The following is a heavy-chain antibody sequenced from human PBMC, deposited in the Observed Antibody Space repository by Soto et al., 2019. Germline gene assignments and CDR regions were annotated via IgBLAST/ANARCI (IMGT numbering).Heavy chain of an antibody. V-gene: IGHV1-8*01. Sequence: GASVKVSCTASGYTFTSYDINWVRQATGQGLEWMGWMNPNSGNTGYAQKFQGRVTMTRNTSISTAYMELSSLRSEDTAVYYCARGPIDYGNAFDIWGQGTMVTVSS. CDR3: ARGPIDYGNAFDI. D-gene: IGHD4-17*01. CDR2: MNPNSGNT. J-gene: IGHJ3*02. CDR1: GYTFTSYD.